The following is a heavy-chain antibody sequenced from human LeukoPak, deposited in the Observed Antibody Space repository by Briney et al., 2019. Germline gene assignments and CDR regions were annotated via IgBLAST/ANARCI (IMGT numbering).Heavy chain of an antibody. Sequence: GGSLRLSCAASGFTFSSYSMNWVRQAPGKGLEWVSSISRSSSYKYYADSVKGRFTISRDNAKNSLYLHMNSLRAEDTAVYYCAREGYMLFDYWGQGTLVTVSS. CDR2: ISRSSSYK. D-gene: IGHD5-18*01. CDR1: GFTFSSYS. J-gene: IGHJ4*02. V-gene: IGHV3-21*01. CDR3: AREGYMLFDY.